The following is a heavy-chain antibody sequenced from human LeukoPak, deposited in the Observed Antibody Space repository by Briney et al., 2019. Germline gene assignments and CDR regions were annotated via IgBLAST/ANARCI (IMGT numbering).Heavy chain of an antibody. D-gene: IGHD3-22*01. CDR1: GFTFSSYW. Sequence: GGSLRLSCAASGFTFSSYWMSWVCQAPGKGLEWVANIKQDGSEKYYVDSVKGRFTISRDNAKNSLYLQMNSLRAEDTAVYYCARDLGYYDSSTGYYFDYWGQGTLVTVSS. V-gene: IGHV3-7*01. J-gene: IGHJ4*02. CDR3: ARDLGYYDSSTGYYFDY. CDR2: IKQDGSEK.